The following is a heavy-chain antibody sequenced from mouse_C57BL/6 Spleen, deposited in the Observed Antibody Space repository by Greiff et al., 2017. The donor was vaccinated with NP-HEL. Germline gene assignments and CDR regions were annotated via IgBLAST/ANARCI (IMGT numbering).Heavy chain of an antibody. CDR1: GYAFSSYW. CDR2: IYPGDGDT. Sequence: VQLQQSGAELVKPGASVKISCKASGYAFSSYWMNWVKQRPGKGLEWIGQIYPGDGDTNYNGKFKGKATLTADKSSSTAYMQLSSLTSEDSAVYFCARWPYYSNYGGDYWGQGTSVTVSS. V-gene: IGHV1-80*01. J-gene: IGHJ4*01. CDR3: ARWPYYSNYGGDY. D-gene: IGHD2-5*01.